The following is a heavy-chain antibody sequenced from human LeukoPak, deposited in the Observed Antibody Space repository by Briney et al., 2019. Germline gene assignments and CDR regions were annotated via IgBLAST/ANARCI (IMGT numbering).Heavy chain of an antibody. CDR3: ARDPPFIIGTTFFDY. V-gene: IGHV3-21*01. CDR1: GFTFSIYS. Sequence: GGSLRLSCAASGFTFSIYSMNWVRQAPGKGLEWVSSISSSSSYIYYADSEKGRFTISRDNAKNSLYLQMNSLRAEDTAVYYCARDPPFIIGTTFFDYWGQGTLVTVSS. D-gene: IGHD1-20*01. J-gene: IGHJ4*01. CDR2: ISSSSSYI.